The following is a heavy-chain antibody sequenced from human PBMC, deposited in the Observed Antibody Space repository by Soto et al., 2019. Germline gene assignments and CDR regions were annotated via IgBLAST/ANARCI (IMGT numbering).Heavy chain of an antibody. J-gene: IGHJ5*01. CDR3: AKSRGVTGTTFNWFDS. CDR2: VLYSGNT. Sequence: QVQLQESGPGLVTPSATLSLTCTVSGGSIGGYSWNWIRQSPGRGLEWIGDVLYSGNTNYNPSLESRVTISVDTSKNQFSLKLTSVTAADTAIYYCAKSRGVTGTTFNWFDSWGQGTQVSVSS. D-gene: IGHD1-1*01. CDR1: GGSIGGYS. V-gene: IGHV4-59*01.